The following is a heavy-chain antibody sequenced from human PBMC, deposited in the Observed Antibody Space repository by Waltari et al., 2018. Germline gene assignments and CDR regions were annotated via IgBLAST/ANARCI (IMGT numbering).Heavy chain of an antibody. CDR2: RSYDGSNK. Sequence: QVQLVESGGSVVQPGRSLRLSCAASGFTFSNYGMHWVRQAPGKGEGWVALRSYDGSNKYSDSVKGRFTISRDNSKNTVDLQMNSLRAEDTAVYYCANGLCGGNCYTLFHWGQGTLVTVSS. D-gene: IGHD2-15*01. V-gene: IGHV3-30*18. J-gene: IGHJ4*02. CDR1: GFTFSNYG. CDR3: ANGLCGGNCYTLFH.